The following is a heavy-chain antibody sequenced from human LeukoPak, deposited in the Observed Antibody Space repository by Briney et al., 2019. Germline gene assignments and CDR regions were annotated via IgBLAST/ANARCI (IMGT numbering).Heavy chain of an antibody. V-gene: IGHV4-59*01. J-gene: IGHJ5*02. CDR2: IYYSGST. CDR1: GGSISSYY. Sequence: WETLPLSYTFCGGSISSYYWSWIRQPPEEGLELIGYIYYSGSTNYNPSLKCRVTISVDTSKNQFSLKLSSVTAADTAVYYCARDRGYCSSTSCTKWFDPWGQGTLVTVSS. D-gene: IGHD2-2*01. CDR3: ARDRGYCSSTSCTKWFDP.